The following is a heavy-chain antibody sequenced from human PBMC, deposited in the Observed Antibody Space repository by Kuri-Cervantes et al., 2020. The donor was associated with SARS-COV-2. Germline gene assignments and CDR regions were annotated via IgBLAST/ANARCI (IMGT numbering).Heavy chain of an antibody. Sequence: ETLSLTCAASGFTFSSYSMNWVRQAPGKGLEWVSSISSSSSYIYYADSVKGRFTISRDNAKNSLYLQMNSLRAEDTAVYYCARDASMGGFAPWGQGTPVTVSS. D-gene: IGHD5-12*01. V-gene: IGHV3-21*01. J-gene: IGHJ5*02. CDR2: ISSSSSYI. CDR1: GFTFSSYS. CDR3: ARDASMGGFAP.